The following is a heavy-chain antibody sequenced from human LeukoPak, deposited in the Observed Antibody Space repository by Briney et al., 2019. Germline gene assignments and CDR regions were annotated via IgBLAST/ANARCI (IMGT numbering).Heavy chain of an antibody. J-gene: IGHJ4*02. D-gene: IGHD3-10*01. V-gene: IGHV3-15*01. CDR1: GFTFSNAW. Sequence: EGSLRLPCAASGFTFSNAWMSWVRQAPGKGLEWVGRIKSKTDGGTTDYAAPVKGRFTISRDVSKNTLYLQMNSLKTEDTAVYYCTTELWFGELLSDYWGQGTLVTVSS. CDR3: TTELWFGELLSDY. CDR2: IKSKTDGGTT.